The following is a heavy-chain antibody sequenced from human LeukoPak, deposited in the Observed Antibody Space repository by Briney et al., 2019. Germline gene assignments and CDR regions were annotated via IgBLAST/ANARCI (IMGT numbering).Heavy chain of an antibody. CDR3: AREQGVYYFDY. J-gene: IGHJ4*02. CDR1: GFTFNNYA. Sequence: PGGSLRLSCAASGFTFNNYAMSWVRQAPGKGPEWLSAISGSGGSTTDADSVKGRFTTSRDNSKSTLYLQMNSLRAEDTAVYYCAREQGVYYFDYWGQGTLVTVSS. V-gene: IGHV3-23*01. D-gene: IGHD2-8*01. CDR2: ISGSGGST.